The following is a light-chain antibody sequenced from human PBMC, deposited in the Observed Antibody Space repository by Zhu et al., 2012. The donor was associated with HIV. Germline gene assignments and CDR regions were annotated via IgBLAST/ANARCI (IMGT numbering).Light chain of an antibody. V-gene: IGKV1-5*03. CDR2: KAS. J-gene: IGKJ3*01. CDR1: QSISYW. CDR3: QQLYTYPLFT. Sequence: DIQMTQSPSTLSASVGDRVTITCRASQSISYWLAWYQQKPGKAPKLLIYKASSLESGVPSRFIGSGFGTEFTLTISSLQPEDFAIYYCQQLYTYPLFTFGPGTKVDIK.